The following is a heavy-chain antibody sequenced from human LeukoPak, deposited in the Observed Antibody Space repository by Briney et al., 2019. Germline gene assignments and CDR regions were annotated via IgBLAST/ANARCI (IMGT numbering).Heavy chain of an antibody. Sequence: ASVKVSCKASGYTFTGYYMHWVRQAPGQGLEWMGRINPNSGGTNYAQKFQGRVTMTRDTSISTAYMELSRLRSDDTAVYYCARDLARRYYYYYMDVWGKGPRSPSP. CDR1: GYTFTGYY. CDR2: INPNSGGT. V-gene: IGHV1-2*06. J-gene: IGHJ6*03. CDR3: ARDLARRYYYYYMDV. D-gene: IGHD3-3*02.